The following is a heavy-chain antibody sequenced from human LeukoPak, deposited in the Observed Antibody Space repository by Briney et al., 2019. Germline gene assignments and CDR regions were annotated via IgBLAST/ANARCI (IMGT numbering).Heavy chain of an antibody. CDR3: ARDKRRDYYDSSGYHDRTVNDY. V-gene: IGHV3-21*01. CDR2: ISSSSSYI. Sequence: GGSLRLSCAASGFTFSSYSMNWVRQAPGKGLEWVSSISSSSSYIYYADSVKGRFTISRDNAKNSLYLQMNSLRAEDTAVYYCARDKRRDYYDSSGYHDRTVNDYWGQGTLVTVSS. D-gene: IGHD3-22*01. CDR1: GFTFSSYS. J-gene: IGHJ4*02.